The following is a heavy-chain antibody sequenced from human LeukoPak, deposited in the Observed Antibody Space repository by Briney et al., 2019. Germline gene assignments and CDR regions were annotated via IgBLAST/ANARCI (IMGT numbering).Heavy chain of an antibody. J-gene: IGHJ4*02. V-gene: IGHV4-4*09. D-gene: IGHD2-15*01. Sequence: PSETLSLTCTVSGGSNNSYYWSWIRQPPGKGLEWIGYTHPSGNSNYSPSLKSRVTISIDTSRNQFSLKLSSVTAADTAVYYCARGLGSWIVVVVAATRGTYFDYWGQGTLVTVSS. CDR3: ARGLGSWIVVVVAATRGTYFDY. CDR1: GGSNNSYY. CDR2: THPSGNS.